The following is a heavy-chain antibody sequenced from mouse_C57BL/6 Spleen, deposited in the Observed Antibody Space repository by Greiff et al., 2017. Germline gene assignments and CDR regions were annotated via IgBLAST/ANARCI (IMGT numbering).Heavy chain of an antibody. Sequence: VKLQESGAELVRPGASVTLSCKASGYTFTDYEMHWVKQTPVHGLEWIGAIDPETGGTAYNQKFKGKAILTADKSSSTAYMELRSLTSEDSAVYYCTRIYYGNYWFAYWGQGTLVTVSA. CDR3: TRIYYGNYWFAY. D-gene: IGHD2-1*01. CDR1: GYTFTDYE. V-gene: IGHV1-15*01. J-gene: IGHJ3*01. CDR2: IDPETGGT.